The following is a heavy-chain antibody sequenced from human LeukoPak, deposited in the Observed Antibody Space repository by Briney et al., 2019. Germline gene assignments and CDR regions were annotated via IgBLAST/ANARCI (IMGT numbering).Heavy chain of an antibody. CDR3: ARDGSGFSPNWYFDL. Sequence: ASVKVSCKASGFVFTGYYIHWVRQAPGQGLEWMGWMNPNSGTTKSAQKFQGRVALTRDTSISTAYMELSSLRSDDTAVYYCARDGSGFSPNWYFDLWGRGTLVTVSS. CDR1: GFVFTGYY. CDR2: MNPNSGTT. V-gene: IGHV1-2*02. D-gene: IGHD3-3*01. J-gene: IGHJ2*01.